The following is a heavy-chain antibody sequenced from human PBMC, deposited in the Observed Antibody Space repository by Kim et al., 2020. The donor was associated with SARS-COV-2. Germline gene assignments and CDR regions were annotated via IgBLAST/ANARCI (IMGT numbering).Heavy chain of an antibody. J-gene: IGHJ4*02. CDR2: INHSGST. Sequence: SETLSLTCAVYGGSFSGYYWSWIRQPPGKGLEWIGEINHSGSTNYNPSLKSRVTISVDTSKNQFSLKLSSVTAADTAVYYCARGSEYYYDSSGYYPYYFDYWGQGTLVTVSS. CDR1: GGSFSGYY. CDR3: ARGSEYYYDSSGYYPYYFDY. D-gene: IGHD3-22*01. V-gene: IGHV4-34*01.